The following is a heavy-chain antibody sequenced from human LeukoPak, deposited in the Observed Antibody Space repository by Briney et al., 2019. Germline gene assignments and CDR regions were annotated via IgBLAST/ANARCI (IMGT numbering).Heavy chain of an antibody. CDR3: AGVYGSSWSFDH. V-gene: IGHV4-59*01. CDR1: GVSIRSYY. J-gene: IGHJ4*02. Sequence: SETLSLTCTVSGVSIRSYYWNWVRQSPGRGLEGIGYMHHSGSSHYNPFLKSRVTISVDTSKNHFSLKLNSVTAADTAVYYCAGVYGSSWSFDHWGQGTLVTVSS. D-gene: IGHD2-15*01. CDR2: MHHSGSS.